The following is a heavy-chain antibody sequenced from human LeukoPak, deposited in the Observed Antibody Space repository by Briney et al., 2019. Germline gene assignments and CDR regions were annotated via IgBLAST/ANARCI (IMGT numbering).Heavy chain of an antibody. D-gene: IGHD3-16*01. V-gene: IGHV3-23*01. CDR1: GFTVSNNY. Sequence: GGSLRLSCAASGFTVSNNYMSWVRQAPGKGLEWVSAISGSGGSTYYADSVKGRFTISRDNSKNTLYLQMNSLRAEDTAVYYCAKGSPGGAFDIWGQGTMVTVSS. CDR2: ISGSGGST. CDR3: AKGSPGGAFDI. J-gene: IGHJ3*02.